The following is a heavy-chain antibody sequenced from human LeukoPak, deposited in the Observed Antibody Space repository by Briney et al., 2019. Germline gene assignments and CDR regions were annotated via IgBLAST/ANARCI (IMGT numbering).Heavy chain of an antibody. J-gene: IGHJ4*02. D-gene: IGHD6-19*01. V-gene: IGHV3-48*02. CDR2: ISSSSSPI. CDR1: GXTFSSYS. CDR3: ARGGLEWLSY. Sequence: GGSLRLSCAASGXTFSSYSMNWVRQAPGKGLEWVSFISSSSSPIYYADSVKGRFTISRDNAKDSVSLQMNSLSDEDTAVYYCARGGLEWLSYWGQGTLVTVSS.